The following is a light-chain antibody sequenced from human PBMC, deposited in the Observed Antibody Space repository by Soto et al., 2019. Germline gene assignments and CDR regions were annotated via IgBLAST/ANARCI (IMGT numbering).Light chain of an antibody. J-gene: IGLJ1*01. V-gene: IGLV2-14*01. CDR2: EVS. CDR3: CSYAGSYHYV. Sequence: QSVLTQPASVSGSPGQSITISCTGTSSDVGGYKFVSWYQHHPGKAPKLLIYEVSNRPSGVSHRFSGSKSGNTASLTISRLQAEDEADYYCCSYAGSYHYVFGTGTKVTVL. CDR1: SSDVGGYKF.